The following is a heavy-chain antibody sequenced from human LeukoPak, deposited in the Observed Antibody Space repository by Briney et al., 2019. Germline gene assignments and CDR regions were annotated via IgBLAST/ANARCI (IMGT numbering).Heavy chain of an antibody. D-gene: IGHD3-3*01. CDR2: ISSSSSYI. CDR3: ARDWDTIFGEGGSYFDY. J-gene: IGHJ4*02. Sequence: PGGSLRLSCAASGFTFSSYAMSWVRQAPGKGLEWVSSISSSSSYIYYADSVKGRFTISRDNAKNSLYLQMNSLRAEDTAVYYCARDWDTIFGEGGSYFDYWGQGTLVTVSS. V-gene: IGHV3-21*01. CDR1: GFTFSSYA.